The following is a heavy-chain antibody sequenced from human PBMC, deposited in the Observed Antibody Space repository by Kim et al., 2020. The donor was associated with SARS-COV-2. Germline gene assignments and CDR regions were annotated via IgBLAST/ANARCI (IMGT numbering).Heavy chain of an antibody. J-gene: IGHJ4*02. D-gene: IGHD1-26*01. Sequence: ASVKVSCKASGYTFTGYYMHWVRQAPGQGLEWMGWINPNTGGTNYAQKFQGRVSMTRDTSIRTAYMELSSLKSDDTAVYFCARVGSGSSPFDSWGPGTLVTVSS. CDR3: ARVGSGSSPFDS. CDR2: INPNTGGT. CDR1: GYTFTGYY. V-gene: IGHV1-2*02.